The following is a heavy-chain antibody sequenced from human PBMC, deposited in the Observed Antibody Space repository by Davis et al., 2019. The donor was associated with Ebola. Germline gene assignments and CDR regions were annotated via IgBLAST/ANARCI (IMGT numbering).Heavy chain of an antibody. CDR3: ASVSSSSSLVFDY. CDR2: IYYSGST. Sequence: PSETLSLTCTVSGGSISSSSYYWGWIRQPPGKGLEWIGYIYYSGSTNYNTSLKSRVTISVDTSKNQFSLKLSSVTAADTAVYYCASVSSSSSLVFDYWGQGTLVTVSS. V-gene: IGHV4-61*05. CDR1: GGSISSSSYY. D-gene: IGHD6-6*01. J-gene: IGHJ4*02.